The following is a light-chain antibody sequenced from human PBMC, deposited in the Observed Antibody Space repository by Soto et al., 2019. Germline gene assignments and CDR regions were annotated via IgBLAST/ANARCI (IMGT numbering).Light chain of an antibody. CDR3: QVWDTSSDPSWV. CDR2: YAS. V-gene: IGLV3-21*04. CDR1: HIGSKS. J-gene: IGLJ3*02. Sequence: SYVLTQPPSVSVAPGKTARITWGGNHIGSKSVHWYQQRPGQAPVLVIYYASDRPSGIPERFSGSNSGNTATLTISRVEAGDEADYYCQVWDTSSDPSWVFGGGTKLTVL.